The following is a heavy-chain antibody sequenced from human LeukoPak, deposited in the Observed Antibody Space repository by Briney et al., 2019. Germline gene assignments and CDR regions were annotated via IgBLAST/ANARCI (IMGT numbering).Heavy chain of an antibody. V-gene: IGHV3-23*01. CDR3: AKDSAYRVNYYNYGMDV. J-gene: IGHJ6*02. D-gene: IGHD5-18*01. CDR2: ILGNGDNT. CDR1: GFTFASSA. Sequence: PGGSLRLSCAASGFTFASSAVNWVRQAPGKGLEWVSTILGNGDNTYYADSEKGRLTISRDNSKNTLYLQMNSLRAEDTAVYYCAKDSAYRVNYYNYGMDVWGQGTTVTVSS.